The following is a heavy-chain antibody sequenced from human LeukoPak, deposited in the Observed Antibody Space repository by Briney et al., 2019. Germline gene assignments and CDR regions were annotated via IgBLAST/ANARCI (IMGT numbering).Heavy chain of an antibody. CDR2: IIPILGIA. Sequence: AAVKVSCKASGGTFSSYAISWVRQAPGQGLEWMGRIIPILGIANYAQKFQGRVTITADKSTSTSYMELSSLRSEDTAVYYCATQTYCGGDCYSGFDYWAREPWSPSPQ. D-gene: IGHD2-21*02. J-gene: IGHJ4*02. CDR3: ATQTYCGGDCYSGFDY. V-gene: IGHV1-69*04. CDR1: GGTFSSYA.